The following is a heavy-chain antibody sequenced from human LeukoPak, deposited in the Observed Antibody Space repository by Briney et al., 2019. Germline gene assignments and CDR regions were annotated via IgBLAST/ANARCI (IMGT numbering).Heavy chain of an antibody. J-gene: IGHJ4*02. CDR3: ARDLGRYGGKTEFDY. CDR2: ISYDGSNK. V-gene: IGHV3-30-3*01. D-gene: IGHD4-23*01. Sequence: GGSLRLSCAASGFSFSSYAMHWVRQAPGKGLGWVAVISYDGSNKYYADSVKGRFTISRDNSQHTLFLQMNSLRAEDTAVFYCARDLGRYGGKTEFDYWGQGTLVTVSS. CDR1: GFSFSSYA.